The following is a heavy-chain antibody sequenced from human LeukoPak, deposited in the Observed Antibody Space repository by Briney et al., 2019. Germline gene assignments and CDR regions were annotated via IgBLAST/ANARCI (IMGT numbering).Heavy chain of an antibody. CDR2: IKGDGREK. J-gene: IGHJ4*02. D-gene: IGHD5-24*01. Sequence: GGSLRLSCVASGFTFSSFWLSWVRQSPGKGLEWVANIKGDGREKYYMDSAKGRFTISRDNDKNLAYLQMNSLRAEDTAVYYCARDLGWLQSDYWGQGTLVTVSS. V-gene: IGHV3-7*01. CDR1: GFTFSSFW. CDR3: ARDLGWLQSDY.